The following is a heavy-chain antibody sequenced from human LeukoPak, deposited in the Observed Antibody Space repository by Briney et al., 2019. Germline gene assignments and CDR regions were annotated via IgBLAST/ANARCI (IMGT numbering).Heavy chain of an antibody. CDR3: AREAEDIVVVPAATYYYYYMDV. J-gene: IGHJ6*03. Sequence: SETLSLTCTVSGGSISSYYWRWIRQPAGKGLEWIGRIYTSGSTNYNPSLKSRVTMSVDTSKNQFSLKLSSVTAADTAVYYCAREAEDIVVVPAATYYYYYMDVWGKGTTVTVSS. D-gene: IGHD2-2*01. CDR2: IYTSGST. V-gene: IGHV4-4*07. CDR1: GGSISSYY.